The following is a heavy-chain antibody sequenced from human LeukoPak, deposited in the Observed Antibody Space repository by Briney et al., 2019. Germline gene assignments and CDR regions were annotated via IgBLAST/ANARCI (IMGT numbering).Heavy chain of an antibody. CDR1: GGSISSYY. Sequence: PSETLSLTCTVSGGSISSYYWSWIRQPPGKGLEWIGYIYYSGGTNYNPSLKSRVTISVDTSKNQFSLKLSSVTAADTAVYYCARYDSSGYLDYWGQGTLVTVSS. CDR2: IYYSGGT. CDR3: ARYDSSGYLDY. D-gene: IGHD3-22*01. V-gene: IGHV4-59*01. J-gene: IGHJ4*02.